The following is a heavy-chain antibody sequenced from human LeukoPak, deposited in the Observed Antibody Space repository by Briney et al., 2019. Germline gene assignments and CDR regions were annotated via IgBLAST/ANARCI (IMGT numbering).Heavy chain of an antibody. CDR1: RFTFSSYG. J-gene: IGHJ4*02. Sequence: PGGSLRLSCAASRFTFSSYGMHWVRPAPGKGREWVAFIRYDGSNKYYADSVKGRFTISRDNSKNTLYLQMNSLRAEDTAVYYCAKDSSSWYRPDYWGQGTLVTVSS. V-gene: IGHV3-30*02. D-gene: IGHD6-13*01. CDR3: AKDSSSWYRPDY. CDR2: IRYDGSNK.